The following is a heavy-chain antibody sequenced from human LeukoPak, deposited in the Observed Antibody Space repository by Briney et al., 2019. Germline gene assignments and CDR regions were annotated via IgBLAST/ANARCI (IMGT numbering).Heavy chain of an antibody. CDR2: INHSGST. CDR3: ARGPYYYDSSSYCRYFDY. J-gene: IGHJ4*02. D-gene: IGHD3-22*01. V-gene: IGHV4-34*01. CDR1: GGSFSGYY. Sequence: KPSETLSLTCAVYGGSFSGYYWSWLRQPPGKGLEWIGEINHSGSTNYNPSLKSRVTISVDTSKNQFSLKLSSVTAADTAVYYCARGPYYYDSSSYCRYFDYWGQGTLVTVSS.